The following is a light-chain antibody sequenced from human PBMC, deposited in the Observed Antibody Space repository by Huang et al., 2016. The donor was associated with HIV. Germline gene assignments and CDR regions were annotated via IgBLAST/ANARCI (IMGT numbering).Light chain of an antibody. Sequence: IQLTQSPSSLSASVGDRVTITCRASQDISGYLTWYQQKPGKAPNLLIYSASSLQSGVPSRFSGSGSGRVFILTIRSLQPEDFATYYCQQFNSYPWTFGQGTKVDIK. J-gene: IGKJ1*01. CDR3: QQFNSYPWT. CDR1: QDISGY. CDR2: SAS. V-gene: IGKV1-9*01.